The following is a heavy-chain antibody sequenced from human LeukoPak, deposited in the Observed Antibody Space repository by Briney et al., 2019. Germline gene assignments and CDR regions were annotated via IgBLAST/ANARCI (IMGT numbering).Heavy chain of an antibody. D-gene: IGHD2-21*02. J-gene: IGHJ4*02. V-gene: IGHV5-51*01. CDR3: ARQNEAYCGGDCYPFDY. CDR1: GYSFSSYW. Sequence: GESPKISCKGSGYSFSSYWIGWVRQMPGKGLEWMGIIYPGDSHTRYSPSFPGQVTISADKSISTAYLQWSSLKASDTAMYYCARQNEAYCGGDCYPFDYWGQGTLVTVSS. CDR2: IYPGDSHT.